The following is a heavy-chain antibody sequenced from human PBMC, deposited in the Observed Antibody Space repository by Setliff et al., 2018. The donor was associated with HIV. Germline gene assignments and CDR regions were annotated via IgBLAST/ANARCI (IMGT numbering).Heavy chain of an antibody. V-gene: IGHV3-30-3*01. J-gene: IGHJ6*02. CDR3: ARLGSGWSDSYYYAMDI. CDR1: GFTFSSYA. CDR2: ISYDGSNK. D-gene: IGHD6-19*01. Sequence: GGSLRLSCAASGFTFSSYAMHWVRQAPGKGLEWVAVISYDGSNKYYADSVKGRFTISRDNSKNTLYLQMNSLRAEDTAVYYCARLGSGWSDSYYYAMDIWGQGTTVTVSS.